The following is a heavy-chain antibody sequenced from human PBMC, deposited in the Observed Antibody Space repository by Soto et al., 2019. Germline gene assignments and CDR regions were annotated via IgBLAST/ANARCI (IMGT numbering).Heavy chain of an antibody. J-gene: IGHJ5*02. V-gene: IGHV1-69*06. CDR2: IIPIFGTA. CDR1: GGTFSSYA. D-gene: IGHD3-22*01. Sequence: QVQLVQSGAEVKKPGSSVKVSCKASGGTFSSYAISWVRQAPGQGLEWMGGIIPIFGTANYAQKFQGRVTITADKSTSKAYMELSSLRSEDTAVYYCAITPYYYDSSGYYPNWFDPWGQGTLVTVSS. CDR3: AITPYYYDSSGYYPNWFDP.